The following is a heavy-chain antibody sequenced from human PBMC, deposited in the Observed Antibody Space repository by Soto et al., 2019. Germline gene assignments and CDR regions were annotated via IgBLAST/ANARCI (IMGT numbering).Heavy chain of an antibody. D-gene: IGHD3-9*01. V-gene: IGHV3-33*01. CDR1: GFTFSSYG. CDR3: AREGQTIFNTYYYDYMDV. J-gene: IGHJ6*03. CDR2: IWYDGSNK. Sequence: QVQLVESGGGVVQPGRSLRLSCAASGFTFSSYGMHWVRQAPGKGLEWVAVIWYDGSNKYYADSVKGRFTISRDNSKNTLYLQMNSLRAEDTAVYYCAREGQTIFNTYYYDYMDVWGKGTTVTVSS.